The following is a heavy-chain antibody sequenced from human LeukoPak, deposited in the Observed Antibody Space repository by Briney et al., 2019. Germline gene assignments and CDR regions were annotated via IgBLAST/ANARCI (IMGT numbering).Heavy chain of an antibody. Sequence: SQTLSLTCAISGDSVSSNSAAWNWIRQSPSRGLEWLGRTYHRSKWYNDYAVSVKSRITINPDTSKNQFSLQLNSVTPEDTAVYYCARGCITMVRGVIIRGAFDIWGQGTMVTVSS. CDR1: GDSVSSNSAA. D-gene: IGHD3-10*01. J-gene: IGHJ3*02. CDR3: ARGCITMVRGVIIRGAFDI. V-gene: IGHV6-1*01. CDR2: TYHRSKWYN.